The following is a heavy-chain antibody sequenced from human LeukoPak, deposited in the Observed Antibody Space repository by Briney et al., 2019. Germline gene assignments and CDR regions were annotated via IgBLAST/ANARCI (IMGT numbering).Heavy chain of an antibody. D-gene: IGHD4-17*01. CDR2: ISYDGSNK. Sequence: PGRSLRLSCAASGFTFSSYGMHWVRQAPGKGLEWVAVISYDGSNKYYADSVKGRFTISRDNSKNTLYLQMNSLRAEETAVYYCTKTTVTTFVYYYYGMDVWGQGTTVTVSS. V-gene: IGHV3-30*18. CDR3: TKTTVTTFVYYYYGMDV. J-gene: IGHJ6*02. CDR1: GFTFSSYG.